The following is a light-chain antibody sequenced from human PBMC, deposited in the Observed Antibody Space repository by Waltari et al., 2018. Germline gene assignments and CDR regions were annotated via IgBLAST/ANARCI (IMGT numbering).Light chain of an antibody. CDR3: NSYAGSSSWV. CDR2: DVS. V-gene: IGLV2-14*01. J-gene: IGLJ3*02. CDR1: SSDVGFYNY. Sequence: QSALTQPASVSGSPGQSITISCTGTSSDVGFYNYVSWYQQHPGKAPKLMIYDVSERPSGDSNRIPGSKSGNTASLTISGLQAEDEADFYCNSYAGSSSWVFGGGTKLTVL.